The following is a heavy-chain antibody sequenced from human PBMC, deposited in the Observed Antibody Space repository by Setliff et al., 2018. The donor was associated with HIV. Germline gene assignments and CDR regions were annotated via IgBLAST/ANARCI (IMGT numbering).Heavy chain of an antibody. CDR3: ARDGDYGEYGA. CDR2: IYYIGNT. Sequence: SETLSLTCTVSGGSISGYYWSWIRQPPGKGLEWIGYIYYIGNTNYNPSLKGRVTLSVDTSKNQLSLKLSSVTAADTAVYYCARDGDYGEYGAWGQGTLVTVSS. J-gene: IGHJ5*02. V-gene: IGHV4-59*01. D-gene: IGHD4-17*01. CDR1: GGSISGYY.